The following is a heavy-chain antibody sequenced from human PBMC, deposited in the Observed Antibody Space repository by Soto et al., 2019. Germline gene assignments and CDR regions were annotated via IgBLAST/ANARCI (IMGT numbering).Heavy chain of an antibody. V-gene: IGHV1-69*13. CDR1: GGTFSSYA. CDR3: ARFFSHYDLPQPQNDVFDI. Sequence: GASVKVSCKASGGTFSSYAISWVRQAPGQGLEWMGGIIPIFGTANYAQKFQGRVTITADESTSTAYMELSSLRSEDTAVYYCARFFSHYDLPQPQNDVFDIWGKGTMVTVS. CDR2: IIPIFGTA. D-gene: IGHD3-3*01. J-gene: IGHJ3*02.